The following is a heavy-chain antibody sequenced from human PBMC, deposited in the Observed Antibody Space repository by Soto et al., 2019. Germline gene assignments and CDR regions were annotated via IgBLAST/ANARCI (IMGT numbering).Heavy chain of an antibody. V-gene: IGHV4-31*03. CDR2: IYYSGST. D-gene: IGHD3-10*01. Sequence: SETLSLTCSLSGESIHNGASYWNWIRQHPDKRLEWIGYIYYSGSTFYAPSLRSRVTISADTSKNQFSLKLSSVTAADTAVYYCARVWGGAFDIWGQGTMVT. J-gene: IGHJ3*02. CDR1: GESIHNGASY. CDR3: ARVWGGAFDI.